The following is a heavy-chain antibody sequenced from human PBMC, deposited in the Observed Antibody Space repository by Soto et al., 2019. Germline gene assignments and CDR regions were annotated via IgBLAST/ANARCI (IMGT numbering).Heavy chain of an antibody. D-gene: IGHD4-17*01. Sequence: GGSLRLSCAASGFTFSSYAMNWVRQTPGKGLEWVSAISGSGVTTYYADSVKGRFTISRDNSMNTLYLLMNSLRAEDTAVYYCARFTVTYSPYYGVDVWGQGTTVTVSS. J-gene: IGHJ6*02. CDR1: GFTFSSYA. CDR3: ARFTVTYSPYYGVDV. CDR2: ISGSGVTT. V-gene: IGHV3-23*01.